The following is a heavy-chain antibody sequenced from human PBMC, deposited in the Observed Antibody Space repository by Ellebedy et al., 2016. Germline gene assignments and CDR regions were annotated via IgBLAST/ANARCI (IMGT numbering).Heavy chain of an antibody. J-gene: IGHJ6*03. V-gene: IGHV4-34*01. Sequence: GSLRLXCAVYGGSFSGYYWSWIRQPPGKGLEWIGEINHSGSTNYNLSLKSRVTISVDTSKNQFSLKLSSVTAADTAVYYCARAPHGGNGSRYYYYMDVWGKGTTVTVSS. CDR3: ARAPHGGNGSRYYYYMDV. CDR1: GGSFSGYY. CDR2: INHSGST. D-gene: IGHD4-23*01.